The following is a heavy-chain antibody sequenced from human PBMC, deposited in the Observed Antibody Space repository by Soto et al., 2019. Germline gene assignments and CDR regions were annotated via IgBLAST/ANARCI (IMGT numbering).Heavy chain of an antibody. CDR1: GFTFSTYA. CDR2: ISSAGRKV. J-gene: IGHJ4*02. Sequence: EVQLLESGGGLVPPGGSLRLSCAASGFTFSTYAMGWVRQAPGKGLEWVSSISSAGRKVYYVDSVKGRFSISRDNSKNTHSLQMNSLKVEDTAIYYCAKGSVIVIAEFDYWGQGILVTVS. CDR3: AKGSVIVIAEFDY. V-gene: IGHV3-23*01. D-gene: IGHD2-21*01.